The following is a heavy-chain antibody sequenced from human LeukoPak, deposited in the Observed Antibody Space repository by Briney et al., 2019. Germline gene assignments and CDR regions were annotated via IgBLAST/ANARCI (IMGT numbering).Heavy chain of an antibody. D-gene: IGHD1-26*01. J-gene: IGHJ4*02. CDR1: GFTFSSYS. CDR2: ISSSSSYI. Sequence: GGSLRLSCAASGFTFSSYSMNWVRQAPGKGLGWVSSISSSSSYIYYADSVKGRFTISRDNAKNSLYLQMNSLRAEDTAVYYCARDGRGSYKTRDYWGQGTLVTVSS. CDR3: ARDGRGSYKTRDY. V-gene: IGHV3-21*01.